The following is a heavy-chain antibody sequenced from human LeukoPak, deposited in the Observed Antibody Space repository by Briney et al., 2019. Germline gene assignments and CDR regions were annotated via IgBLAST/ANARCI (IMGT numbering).Heavy chain of an antibody. D-gene: IGHD6-13*01. J-gene: IGHJ4*02. Sequence: SETLSLTCTVSGGSINYYYWSWIRQPPGKGLEWIGYIYYSGSTNYNPSLKSRVTISVDTSKNQFSLKVRSVTAADTAVYYCARVEFDGVAAAGSLDYWGQGTLVTVSS. CDR1: GGSINYYY. CDR2: IYYSGST. CDR3: ARVEFDGVAAAGSLDY. V-gene: IGHV4-59*01.